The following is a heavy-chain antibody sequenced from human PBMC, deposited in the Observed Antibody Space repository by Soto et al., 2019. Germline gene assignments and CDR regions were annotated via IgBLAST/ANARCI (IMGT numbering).Heavy chain of an antibody. Sequence: GESLKISCKGSGYRFTNYWIGWVRRMPGKGLEWMGIVYPGDSDTRYSPSFQGQVTISADKSISTAYLQWSSLKASDTAIYYCARQEQLVQRDGMDVWGPGTTVTVSS. V-gene: IGHV5-51*01. CDR3: ARQEQLVQRDGMDV. J-gene: IGHJ6*02. CDR1: GYRFTNYW. CDR2: VYPGDSDT. D-gene: IGHD6-6*01.